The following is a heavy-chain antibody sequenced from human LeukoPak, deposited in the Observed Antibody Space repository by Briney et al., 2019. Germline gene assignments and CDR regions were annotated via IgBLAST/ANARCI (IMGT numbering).Heavy chain of an antibody. CDR2: IKSKTDGGTT. D-gene: IGHD3-9*01. CDR1: GFTFNNAW. J-gene: IGHJ4*02. Sequence: GGSLRRSSAASGFTFNNAWMSRVRQAPGKGREWVGRIKSKTDGGTTDYAAPVKGRGTISRDDSKNTLYLQMNSLKTEDTAVYYCTTGPGVRRYFDWLFFDFWGQGTLVTVPS. V-gene: IGHV3-15*01. CDR3: TTGPGVRRYFDWLFFDF.